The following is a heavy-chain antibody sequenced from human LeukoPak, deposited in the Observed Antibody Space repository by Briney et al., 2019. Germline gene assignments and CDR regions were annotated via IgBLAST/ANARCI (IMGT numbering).Heavy chain of an antibody. CDR2: INQDGGEK. CDR3: ARTSGDDDFWSGYHSDY. Sequence: GGSLRLSCAVSGFTFSSYWMNWVRQAPGKGLEWVASINQDGGEKYYVDSVKDRFTISRVNAKNSLYLQMNSLRAEDTAVYYCARTSGDDDFWSGYHSDYWGQGTLVTVSS. V-gene: IGHV3-7*01. D-gene: IGHD3-3*01. J-gene: IGHJ4*02. CDR1: GFTFSSYW.